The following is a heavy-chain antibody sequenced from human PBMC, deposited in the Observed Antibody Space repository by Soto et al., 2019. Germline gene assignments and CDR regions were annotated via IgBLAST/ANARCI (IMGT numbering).Heavy chain of an antibody. Sequence: GASVKVSCTASGYTFTSYGSIWVRQAPGQGLEWMGWISAYNGNTNYAQKLQGRVTMTTDTSTSTAYMELRSLRSDDTAVYYCARTKYSSGPGYYFDYWGQGTLVTSPQ. CDR2: ISAYNGNT. D-gene: IGHD6-19*01. CDR3: ARTKYSSGPGYYFDY. J-gene: IGHJ4*02. CDR1: GYTFTSYG. V-gene: IGHV1-18*01.